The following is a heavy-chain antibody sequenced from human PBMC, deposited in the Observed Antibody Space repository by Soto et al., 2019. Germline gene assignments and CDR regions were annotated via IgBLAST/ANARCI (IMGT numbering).Heavy chain of an antibody. Sequence: EASVKVSCKASGYTFTSYAMHWVRQAPGQRLEWMGWINAGNGNTKYSQKFQGRVTITRDTSASTAYMELSSLRSEDTAVYYCARTGAPASSYDFWSGYYTANWFDPWGQGTLVTVSS. CDR2: INAGNGNT. V-gene: IGHV1-3*01. D-gene: IGHD3-3*01. J-gene: IGHJ5*02. CDR3: ARTGAPASSYDFWSGYYTANWFDP. CDR1: GYTFTSYA.